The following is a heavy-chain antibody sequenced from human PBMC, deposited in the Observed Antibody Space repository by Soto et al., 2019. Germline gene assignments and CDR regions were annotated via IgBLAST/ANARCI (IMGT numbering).Heavy chain of an antibody. CDR1: GGSISSYY. CDR2: IYYSGST. D-gene: IGHD2-8*02. CDR3: EGGWGRTFTW. Sequence: PSETLSLTCPVSGGSISSYYWSWFRQPPGKGLVWIGYIYYSGSTNYNPSLKSRVTITVDTSNNPFSLKLRSVTAADPAEYYCEGGWGRTFTWGGQGTLVTVSS. J-gene: IGHJ4*02. V-gene: IGHV4-59*08.